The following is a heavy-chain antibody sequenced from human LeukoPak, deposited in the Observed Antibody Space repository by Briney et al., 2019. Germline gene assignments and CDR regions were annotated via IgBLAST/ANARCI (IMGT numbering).Heavy chain of an antibody. CDR3: ARGRYFDWLPPDY. V-gene: IGHV3-7*01. CDR2: IKQDGSEK. CDR1: GFTFSSYW. J-gene: IGHJ4*02. Sequence: GGSLRLSCAASGFTFSSYWMSWVRQAPGKGLEWVSNIKQDGSEKYYVDSVKGRFTISRDNAKNSLYLQMNSLRAEDTAVYYCARGRYFDWLPPDYWGQGTLVTVSS. D-gene: IGHD3-9*01.